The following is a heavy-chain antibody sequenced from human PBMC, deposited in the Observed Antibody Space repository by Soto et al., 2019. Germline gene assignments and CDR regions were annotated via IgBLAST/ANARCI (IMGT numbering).Heavy chain of an antibody. V-gene: IGHV2-5*02. CDR1: GFSLSTSGVG. D-gene: IGHD3-22*01. J-gene: IGHJ4*02. CDR3: AHSTYYDSSGYPPSLDY. CDR2: IYWDDDK. Sequence: QITLKESGPPLVKPTQTLTLTCTFSGFSLSTSGVGVGWIRQPPGKALEWLALIYWDDDKRYSPSLKSRLTITKDTSKNQVVLTMTNMDPVDTATYYCAHSTYYDSSGYPPSLDYWGQGTLVTVSS.